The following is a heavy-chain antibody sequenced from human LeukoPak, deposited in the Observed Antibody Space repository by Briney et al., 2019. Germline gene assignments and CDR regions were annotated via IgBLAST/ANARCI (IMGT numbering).Heavy chain of an antibody. CDR2: IYSGGST. Sequence: GGSLRLSCAASGFTVISNYMSWVRQAPGKGLEWVSLIYSGGSTYYADSVRGRFTISRDNSKNTLCLQMNSLRAEDTAVYYCATTRYAAFDIWGQGTMVTVSS. D-gene: IGHD2-8*01. V-gene: IGHV3-53*01. CDR3: ATTRYAAFDI. CDR1: GFTVISNY. J-gene: IGHJ3*02.